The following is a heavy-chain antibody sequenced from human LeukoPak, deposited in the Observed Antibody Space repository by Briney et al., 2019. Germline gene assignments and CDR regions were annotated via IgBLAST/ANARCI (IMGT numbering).Heavy chain of an antibody. D-gene: IGHD5-24*01. V-gene: IGHV4-4*07. CDR3: AREGVRDGYTIGGAFDI. CDR2: IYTSGST. CDR1: GGSISSDY. Sequence: PSETLSLTCTVSGGSISSDYWSWIRQPAGKGLEWIGRIYTSGSTNYNPSLKSRVTMSVDTSKNQFSLKLSSVTAADTAVYYCAREGVRDGYTIGGAFDIWGQGTMVTVSS. J-gene: IGHJ3*02.